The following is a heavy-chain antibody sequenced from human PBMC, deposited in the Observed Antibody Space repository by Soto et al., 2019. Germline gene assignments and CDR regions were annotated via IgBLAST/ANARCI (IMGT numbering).Heavy chain of an antibody. V-gene: IGHV3-30*18. CDR3: AKKGYGSGCVGAFDI. J-gene: IGHJ3*02. D-gene: IGHD3-10*01. Sequence: GGSLRLSCAASGFTFSSYGMHWVRQAPGKGLEWVAVISYDGSNKYYADSVKGRFTISRDNSKNTLYPQMNSLRAEDTAVYYCAKKGYGSGCVGAFDIWGQGTMVTVSS. CDR2: ISYDGSNK. CDR1: GFTFSSYG.